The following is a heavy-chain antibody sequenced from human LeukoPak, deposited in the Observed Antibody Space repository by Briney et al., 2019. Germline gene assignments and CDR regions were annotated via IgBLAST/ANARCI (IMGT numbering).Heavy chain of an antibody. CDR3: AKANTGGGSNNLGYFHH. V-gene: IGHV3-30*02. J-gene: IGHJ1*01. D-gene: IGHD3-16*01. Sequence: GGSLRLSCAASGFTFSTYGMHWVRQAPGKGLEWVAFLRNDGSNKYYADSVRGRFTISRDNSKNTLYLQMNSLRAEDTAVYYCAKANTGGGSNNLGYFHHWGQGTLATVSS. CDR2: LRNDGSNK. CDR1: GFTFSTYG.